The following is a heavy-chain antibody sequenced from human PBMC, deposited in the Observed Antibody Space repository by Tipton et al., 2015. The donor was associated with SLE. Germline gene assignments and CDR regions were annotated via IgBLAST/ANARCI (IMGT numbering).Heavy chain of an antibody. CDR1: GGSISSGYW. Sequence: SLRLSCAVSGGSISSGYWWSWVRQPPGKGLEWIGEIERTGRTNYNPSLKSRVTISVDTSKNQFSLSLNSVTAADTAVYYCGRNGDYCLDHWCQGTLVTISS. J-gene: IGHJ4*02. CDR3: GRNGDYCLDH. V-gene: IGHV4-4*02. CDR2: IERTGRT. D-gene: IGHD2/OR15-2a*01.